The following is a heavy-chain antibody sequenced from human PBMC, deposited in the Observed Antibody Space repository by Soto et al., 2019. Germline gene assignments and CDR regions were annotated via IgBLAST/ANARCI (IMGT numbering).Heavy chain of an antibody. CDR1: GFTFSSYA. V-gene: IGHV3-23*01. D-gene: IGHD3-3*01. J-gene: IGHJ3*02. CDR3: AKVRITIFGVVKGQSDAFDI. CDR2: ISGSGGST. Sequence: GGSLRLSCAASGFTFSSYAMSWVRQAPGKGLEWVSAISGSGGSTYYADSVKGRFTISRDNSKNTLYLQMNSLRAEDTAVYYCAKVRITIFGVVKGQSDAFDIWGQGTMVTVSS.